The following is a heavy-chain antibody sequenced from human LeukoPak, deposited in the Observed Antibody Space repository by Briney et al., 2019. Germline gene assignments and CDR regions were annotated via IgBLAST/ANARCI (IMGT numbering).Heavy chain of an antibody. J-gene: IGHJ5*02. CDR1: GLTFRNYA. CDR2: IWFDGTEK. V-gene: IGHV3-33*01. Sequence: PGTSLRLSCAASGLTFRNYAMRWVRQAPGGRLEWVAVIWFDGTEKYYAASVMGRFTISRDSSENTLYLQMNGLRTEDTAVYHCTRVNGPNSGYYYTLDLWGQGTPVTVSS. D-gene: IGHD3-22*01. CDR3: TRVNGPNSGYYYTLDL.